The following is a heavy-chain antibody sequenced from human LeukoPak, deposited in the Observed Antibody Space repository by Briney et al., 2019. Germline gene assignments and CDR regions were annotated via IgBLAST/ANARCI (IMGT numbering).Heavy chain of an antibody. Sequence: SQTLSLTCTVSGGSISSYYWSWIRQPAGKGLEWIGRIYTSGSTNYNPSLKSRVTMSVDTSKNQFSLNLTSVTAADTAVYYCARVYSSSSGTTFDYWGQGTLVTVSS. D-gene: IGHD6-6*01. J-gene: IGHJ4*02. CDR1: GGSISSYY. V-gene: IGHV4-4*07. CDR3: ARVYSSSSGTTFDY. CDR2: IYTSGST.